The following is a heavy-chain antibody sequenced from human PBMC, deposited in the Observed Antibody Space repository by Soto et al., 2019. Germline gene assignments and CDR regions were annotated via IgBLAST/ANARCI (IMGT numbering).Heavy chain of an antibody. J-gene: IGHJ6*02. D-gene: IGHD1-1*01. V-gene: IGHV1-3*01. Sequence: DSVQVSCTASGYTFTSYTMHWVRQAPGQRHEWMGWINAGNGNTKYSQKFQGRVTITRDTSASTAYMELSSLRSEETAVYYCARDRPEHYYGMDGWGQGTMVTV. CDR1: GYTFTSYT. CDR2: INAGNGNT. CDR3: ARDRPEHYYGMDG.